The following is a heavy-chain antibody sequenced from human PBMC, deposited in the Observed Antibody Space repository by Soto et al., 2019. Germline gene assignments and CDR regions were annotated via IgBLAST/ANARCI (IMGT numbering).Heavy chain of an antibody. CDR1: GGTFSSYA. Sequence: SSVKVSCKASGGTFSSYAISWVRQAPGQGLEWMGGIIPIFGTANYAQKFQGRVTITADESTSTAYMQLSSLRYEDTAVYYCARDSGSYSMFKCGWFDPWGQGTMVTVSS. CDR3: ARDSGSYSMFKCGWFDP. J-gene: IGHJ5*02. D-gene: IGHD1-26*01. V-gene: IGHV1-69*13. CDR2: IIPIFGTA.